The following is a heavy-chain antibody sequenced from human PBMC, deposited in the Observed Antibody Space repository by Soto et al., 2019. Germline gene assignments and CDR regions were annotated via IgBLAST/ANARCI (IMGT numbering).Heavy chain of an antibody. CDR2: ISFDGNII. J-gene: IGHJ4*02. V-gene: IGHV3-30-3*01. CDR3: ARTFDTITYYFDY. Sequence: QVHLVESGGGVGQPGGSLRLSCAASEFSFSSSAMHWIRQAPGKGLEWVAVISFDGNIIHYADSVKGRFIISRDNSKNTLYLQMHSLSGEDTAVYYCARTFDTITYYFDYWGQGTLVTVSS. CDR1: EFSFSSSA. D-gene: IGHD3-9*01.